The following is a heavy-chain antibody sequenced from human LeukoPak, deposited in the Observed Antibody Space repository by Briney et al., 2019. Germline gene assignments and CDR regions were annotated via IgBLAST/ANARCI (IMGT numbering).Heavy chain of an antibody. D-gene: IGHD6-19*01. CDR2: INTDGSST. Sequence: PGGSLRLSCAASGFTFSSYWMHWVRQAPGKGLVWVSRINTDGSSTNYADSAKGRFTISRDNAKNTLYLQMNSLRAEDTAVYYCARPGYSSGWYDSWGQGTLVTVSS. CDR1: GFTFSSYW. V-gene: IGHV3-74*01. CDR3: ARPGYSSGWYDS. J-gene: IGHJ5*01.